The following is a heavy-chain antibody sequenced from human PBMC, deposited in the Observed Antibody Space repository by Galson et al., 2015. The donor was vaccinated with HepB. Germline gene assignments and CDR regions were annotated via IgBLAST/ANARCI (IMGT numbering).Heavy chain of an antibody. CDR2: ISHDSVTK. CDR1: GFGFSDSY. J-gene: IGHJ5*02. D-gene: IGHD3-10*01. CDR3: GRSAGWIDP. V-gene: IGHV3-11*01. Sequence: SLRLSCAASGFGFSDSYMSWIRQAPGKGPEWVSYISHDSVTKYFADSVKGRFAISRDNAKNSLFLQMNSLRVEDTAVYYCGRSAGWIDPWGQGTLVIVSS.